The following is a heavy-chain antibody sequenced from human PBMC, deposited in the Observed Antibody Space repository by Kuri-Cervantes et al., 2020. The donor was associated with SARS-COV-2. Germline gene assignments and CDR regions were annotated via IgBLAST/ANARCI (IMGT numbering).Heavy chain of an antibody. CDR1: GGSISSSSYY. CDR3: ARDLYSSGLEYNWFDP. Sequence: ESLKISCTVSGGSISSSSYYWSWIRQPPGKGLEWIGYIYYSGSTNYNPSLKSRVTISVDTSKNQFSLKLSSVTAADTAVYYCARDLYSSGLEYNWFDPWGQGTLVTVSS. CDR2: IYYSGST. V-gene: IGHV4-61*01. J-gene: IGHJ5*02. D-gene: IGHD6-19*01.